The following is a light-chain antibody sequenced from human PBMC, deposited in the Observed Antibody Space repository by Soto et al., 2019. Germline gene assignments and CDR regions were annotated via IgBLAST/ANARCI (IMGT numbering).Light chain of an antibody. CDR3: QSYDNSLSGHVV. V-gene: IGLV1-40*01. CDR1: SSNIGAGYD. Sequence: QAVVTQPPSVSGAPGQRVTISCTGSSSNIGAGYDVHWYQHLPGTAPKLLIFGNNNRPSGVPDRFSGSKSGTSASLAITGLQAEDEADYYCQSYDNSLSGHVVFGGGTKVTVL. CDR2: GNN. J-gene: IGLJ2*01.